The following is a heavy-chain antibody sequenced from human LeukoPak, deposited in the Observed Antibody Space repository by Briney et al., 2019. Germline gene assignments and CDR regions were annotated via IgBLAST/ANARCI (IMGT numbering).Heavy chain of an antibody. V-gene: IGHV1-69*01. Sequence: SVKVSCKASGGTFSSYAISWVRQAPGQGLEWMGGIIPIFGTANYAQKFQGRVTITADESTSTAYMELSSLRSKDTAVYYCARGRGFGELWNDYYYDDLDVWSKGTTVTVSS. CDR2: IIPIFGTA. D-gene: IGHD3-10*01. CDR1: GGTFSSYA. J-gene: IGHJ6*04. CDR3: ARGRGFGELWNDYYYDDLDV.